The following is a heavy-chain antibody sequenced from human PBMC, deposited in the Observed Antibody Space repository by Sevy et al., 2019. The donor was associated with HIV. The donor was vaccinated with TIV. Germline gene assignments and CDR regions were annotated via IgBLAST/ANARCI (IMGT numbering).Heavy chain of an antibody. V-gene: IGHV3-30*18. CDR2: ISHDGGTQ. D-gene: IGHD4-17*01. CDR1: GFSFSRYG. CDR3: AKDLFGDYCLCSVDY. J-gene: IGHJ4*02. Sequence: GGSLRLSCAASGFSFSRYGIHWVRQAPGRGLEWVALISHDGGTQYYADSVKGRFTVSRDNSKYTAYLEMDSLSTEDTAVYFCAKDLFGDYCLCSVDYWGQGALVTVSS.